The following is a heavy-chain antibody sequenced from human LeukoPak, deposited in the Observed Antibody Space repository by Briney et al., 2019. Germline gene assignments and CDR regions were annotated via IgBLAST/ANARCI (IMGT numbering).Heavy chain of an antibody. D-gene: IGHD5-18*01. CDR1: GFTVSTNC. J-gene: IGHJ4*02. V-gene: IGHV3-53*04. Sequence: GGSLRLSCAASGFTVSTNCMTWVRQAPGKGLEWVSTICSGGTTYYADSVMGRFTISRHNSRNTLYLQMNSLRAEDTAVYYCARVDTVMAYYFDLWGQGTLVTVSS. CDR2: ICSGGTT. CDR3: ARVDTVMAYYFDL.